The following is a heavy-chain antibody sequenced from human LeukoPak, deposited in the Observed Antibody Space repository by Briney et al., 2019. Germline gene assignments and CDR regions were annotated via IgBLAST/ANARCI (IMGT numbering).Heavy chain of an antibody. D-gene: IGHD3-10*01. Sequence: PSETLSLTCTVSGGSISSGDYYWSWIRQPPGKGLEWIGYIYYSGSTYYNPSLKSRVTISVDTFKNQFSLKLSSVTAADTAVYYCASSHYGSGPRELDYWGQGTLVTVSS. CDR1: GGSISSGDYY. CDR2: IYYSGST. V-gene: IGHV4-30-4*01. CDR3: ASSHYGSGPRELDY. J-gene: IGHJ4*02.